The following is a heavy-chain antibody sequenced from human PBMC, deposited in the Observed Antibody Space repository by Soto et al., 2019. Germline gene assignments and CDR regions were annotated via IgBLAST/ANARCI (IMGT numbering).Heavy chain of an antibody. CDR3: ARDDRSSSWLYNWFDP. CDR2: TYYRSKWYN. Sequence: SQTLSLPCAISGDSVSSNSAAWNWIRQSPSRGLEWLGRTYYRSKWYNDYAVSVKSRITINPDTSKNQFSLQLNSVTPEDTAVYYCARDDRSSSWLYNWFDPWGQGTLVTVSS. V-gene: IGHV6-1*01. J-gene: IGHJ5*02. CDR1: GDSVSSNSAA. D-gene: IGHD6-13*01.